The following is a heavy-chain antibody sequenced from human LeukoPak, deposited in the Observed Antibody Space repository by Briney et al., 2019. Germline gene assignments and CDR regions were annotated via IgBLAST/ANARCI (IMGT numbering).Heavy chain of an antibody. Sequence: PSETLSLTCTVSGGSISSYYWSWIRQPPGKGLEWIGYIYYSGSTNYNPSLKSRVTISVDTSKNQFSLKLSSVTAADTAVYYCARGPTRNSGWFTYYYYYMDVWGKGTTVTVSS. CDR1: GGSISSYY. V-gene: IGHV4-59*01. CDR2: IYYSGST. J-gene: IGHJ6*03. D-gene: IGHD6-19*01. CDR3: ARGPTRNSGWFTYYYYYMDV.